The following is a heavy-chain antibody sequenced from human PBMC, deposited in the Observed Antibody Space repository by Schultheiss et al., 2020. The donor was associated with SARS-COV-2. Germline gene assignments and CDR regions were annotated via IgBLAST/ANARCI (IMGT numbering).Heavy chain of an antibody. V-gene: IGHV4-34*01. CDR1: GGSFSGYY. J-gene: IGHJ6*02. CDR2: IDHSGGT. Sequence: SETLSLTCAVYGGSFSGYYWSWIRQPPGKGLEWIGEIDHSGGTNYNPSLKSRVTISVDTSKNQFSLKLSSVTAADTAVYYCARDPTYYDILTGSYALYYYGMDVWGQGTTVNVS. CDR3: ARDPTYYDILTGSYALYYYGMDV. D-gene: IGHD3-9*01.